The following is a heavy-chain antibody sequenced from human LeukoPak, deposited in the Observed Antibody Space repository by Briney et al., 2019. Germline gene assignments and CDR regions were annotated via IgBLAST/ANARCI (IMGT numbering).Heavy chain of an antibody. CDR1: GFTFSSYE. Sequence: GGSLRLSCAASGFTFSSYEMNCVRQAPGKGLEWVSYICSSGRTVYYADSLKGRFTISRDNAKNSLYLQMNSLRAEDTAVYYCARDSDSSGYLPSPRDGFDIWGQGTMVTVSS. J-gene: IGHJ3*02. CDR2: ICSSGRTV. D-gene: IGHD3-22*01. CDR3: ARDSDSSGYLPSPRDGFDI. V-gene: IGHV3-48*03.